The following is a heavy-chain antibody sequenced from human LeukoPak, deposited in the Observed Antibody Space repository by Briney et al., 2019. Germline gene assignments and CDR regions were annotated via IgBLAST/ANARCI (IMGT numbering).Heavy chain of an antibody. J-gene: IGHJ6*02. CDR3: VRDPGGITMVRGEVLNGMDV. V-gene: IGHV3-33*01. D-gene: IGHD3-10*01. CDR2: IWYDGSNK. Sequence: GGSLRLSCAASGFTFSSYGMHWVRQAPGKGLEWVAVIWYDGSNKYYADSVKGRFTISRDNSKNTLYLQMNSLRAEDTAVYYCVRDPGGITMVRGEVLNGMDVWGQGTTVTVSS. CDR1: GFTFSSYG.